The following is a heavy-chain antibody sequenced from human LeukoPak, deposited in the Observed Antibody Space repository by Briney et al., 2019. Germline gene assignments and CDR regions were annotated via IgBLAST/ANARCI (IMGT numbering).Heavy chain of an antibody. CDR2: LSGSGGST. CDR3: AKRRLNGAPYYFDY. Sequence: PGGSLRLSCAASGFTFSSYAMSWVRQAPGKGLEWVSSLSGSGGSTYYTDSVKGRFTISRDNSKNTLYLQMNSLRAEDTAVYYCAKRRLNGAPYYFDYWGQGTLVTVSS. V-gene: IGHV3-23*01. CDR1: GFTFSSYA. D-gene: IGHD2-8*01. J-gene: IGHJ4*02.